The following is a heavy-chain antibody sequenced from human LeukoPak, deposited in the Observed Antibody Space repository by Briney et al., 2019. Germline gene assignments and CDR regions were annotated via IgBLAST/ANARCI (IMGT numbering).Heavy chain of an antibody. D-gene: IGHD3-3*02. J-gene: IGHJ4*02. V-gene: IGHV1-18*01. CDR3: AKAGTSTFAGY. Sequence: ASVKVSCKASGYTFTSYGISWVRQAPGQGLEWMGWISAYNGNTNYAQKLQGRVTMTTDTSTSTACMELRSLRSDDTAVYYCAKAGTSTFAGYWGQGTLVTVSS. CDR1: GYTFTSYG. CDR2: ISAYNGNT.